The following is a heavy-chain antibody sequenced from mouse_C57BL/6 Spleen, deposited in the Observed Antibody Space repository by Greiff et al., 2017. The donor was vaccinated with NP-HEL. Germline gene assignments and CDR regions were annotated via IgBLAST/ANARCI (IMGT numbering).Heavy chain of an antibody. CDR1: GFTFSDYG. CDR2: ISSGSSTI. CDR3: ARTNYSNYPFAY. V-gene: IGHV5-17*01. Sequence: EVKLVESGGGLVKPGGSLKLSCAASGFTFSDYGMHWVRQAPEKGLEWVAYISSGSSTIYYADTVKGRFTISRDNAKNTLFLQMTSLRSEDTAMYYCARTNYSNYPFAYWGQGTLVTVSA. D-gene: IGHD2-5*01. J-gene: IGHJ3*01.